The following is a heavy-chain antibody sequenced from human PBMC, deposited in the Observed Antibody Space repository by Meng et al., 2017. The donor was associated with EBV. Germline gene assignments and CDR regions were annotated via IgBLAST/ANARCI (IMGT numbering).Heavy chain of an antibody. CDR3: ASESGRGYTPDY. V-gene: IGHV1-69*01. CDR2: FLPRLGAP. J-gene: IGHJ4*02. CDR1: GGPFRYYA. Sequence: PSVRSGVQVTKPGSSVKVPCKTSGGPFRYYAISWVRQAPGQGLEWLGGFLPRLGAPNYAQKFHGRVKITADESTSTHYMDLSSLRSEDTAIYYCASESGRGYTPDYWGQGTLVTVSS. D-gene: IGHD3-10*01.